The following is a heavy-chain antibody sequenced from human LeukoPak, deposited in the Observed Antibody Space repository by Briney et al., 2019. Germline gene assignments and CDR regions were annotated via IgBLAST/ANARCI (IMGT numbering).Heavy chain of an antibody. V-gene: IGHV1-69*13. CDR2: IIPILGTA. CDR1: GGTFSSYA. D-gene: IGHD3-22*01. J-gene: IGHJ4*02. Sequence: ASVKVSCKASGGTFSSYAISWVRQAPGQGLEWMGGIIPILGTANYAQKFQGRVTITADESTSAAYMELSSLRSEDTAVYYCARVLRLYYYDSSGYSFDYWGQGTLVTVSS. CDR3: ARVLRLYYYDSSGYSFDY.